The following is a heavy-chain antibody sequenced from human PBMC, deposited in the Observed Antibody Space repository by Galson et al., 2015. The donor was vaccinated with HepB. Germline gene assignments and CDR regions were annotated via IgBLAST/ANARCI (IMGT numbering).Heavy chain of an antibody. CDR2: IGGSGGRT. Sequence: SLRLSCAASGFSFSSLAMTWVRQAPGKGLEWVSAIGGSGGRTYYADSVKGRFTISRDNSKNTLYLQMSSLRAEDTAVYYCAKDRRNDRPRAMDVWGQGTTVSVSS. D-gene: IGHD1-1*01. CDR1: GFSFSSLA. J-gene: IGHJ6*02. V-gene: IGHV3-23*01. CDR3: AKDRRNDRPRAMDV.